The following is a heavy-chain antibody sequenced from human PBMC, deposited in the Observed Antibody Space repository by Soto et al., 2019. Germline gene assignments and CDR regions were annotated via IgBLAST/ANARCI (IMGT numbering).Heavy chain of an antibody. CDR3: ARNDSGSRNFDY. D-gene: IGHD3-10*01. Sequence: KASETLSLTCTVSDGSISSGGYYWSWIRQHPGKGLEWIGYISDSGSTYYNPSLKSRVTISVDTSKNRFSLKVRSVTAADTAVYYCARNDSGSRNFDYWGQGTLVTVSS. V-gene: IGHV4-31*03. CDR1: DGSISSGGYY. CDR2: ISDSGST. J-gene: IGHJ4*02.